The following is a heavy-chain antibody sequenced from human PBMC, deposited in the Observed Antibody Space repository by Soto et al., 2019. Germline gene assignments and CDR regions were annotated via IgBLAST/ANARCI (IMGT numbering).Heavy chain of an antibody. CDR1: GFIFSSYA. Sequence: PGGSLRLSCAASGFIFSSYAMTWFRQAPGKGLEWVSVVTYNGDNTYYADSVKGRFTVSRDNSKDTVDLQMNSLRAEDTAVYYCARYIRGPTVFYFDFWGPGVLVTVSS. CDR3: ARYIRGPTVFYFDF. D-gene: IGHD5-18*01. J-gene: IGHJ4*02. V-gene: IGHV3-23*01. CDR2: VTYNGDNT.